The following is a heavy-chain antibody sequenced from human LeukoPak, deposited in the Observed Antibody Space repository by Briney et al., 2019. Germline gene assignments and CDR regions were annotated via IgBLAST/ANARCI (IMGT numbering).Heavy chain of an antibody. CDR1: GFTVSSNY. V-gene: IGHV3-53*01. CDR3: ARAFQRPQTILPGGWFDP. CDR2: IYSGGST. D-gene: IGHD3-10*01. Sequence: GGSLRLSCAASGFTVSSNYMSWVRQAPGKGLEWVSVIYSGGSTYYADSVKGRFTISRDNSKNTLYLQMNSLRAEDTAVYYCARAFQRPQTILPGGWFDPWGQGTLVTVSS. J-gene: IGHJ5*02.